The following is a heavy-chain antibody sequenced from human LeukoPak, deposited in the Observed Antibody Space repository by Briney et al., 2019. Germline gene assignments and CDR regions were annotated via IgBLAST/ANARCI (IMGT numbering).Heavy chain of an antibody. CDR2: ISAYNGNT. V-gene: IGHV1-18*01. J-gene: IGHJ4*02. Sequence: ASVKVSCKASGYTFTSYGISWVRQAPGQGLEWMGWISAYNGNTNYAQKLQGRVTMTTDTSTSTAYMELRSLRSDDTAVYYCARDSDIVVVVAATPPFDYWGQGTLVTVSS. CDR1: GYTFTSYG. CDR3: ARDSDIVVVVAATPPFDY. D-gene: IGHD2-15*01.